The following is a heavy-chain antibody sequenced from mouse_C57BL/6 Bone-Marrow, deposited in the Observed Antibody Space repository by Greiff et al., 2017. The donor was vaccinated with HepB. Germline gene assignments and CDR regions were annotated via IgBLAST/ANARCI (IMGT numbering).Heavy chain of an antibody. CDR1: GFSFNTYA. CDR2: IRSKSNNYAT. D-gene: IGHD2-4*01. Sequence: DVKLVESGGGLVQPKGSLKLSCAASGFSFNTYAMNWVRQAPGKGLEWVARIRSKSNNYATYYADSVKDRFTISRDDSESMLYLQMNNLKTEDTAIYYCVTHFYDYDWYFYVWRTGTTVTLSS. J-gene: IGHJ1*03. CDR3: VTHFYDYDWYFYV. V-gene: IGHV10-1*01.